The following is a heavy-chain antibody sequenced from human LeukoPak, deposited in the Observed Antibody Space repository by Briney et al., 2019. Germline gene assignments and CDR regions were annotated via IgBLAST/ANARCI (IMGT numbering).Heavy chain of an antibody. CDR3: TTDSSGYYYYYYMDV. Sequence: GGSLRLSCAASGFTFSSYAMHWVRQAPGKGLEWVAVISYDGSNKYYADSVKGRFTISRDNSKNTLYLQMNSLKTEDTAVYYCTTDSSGYYYYYYMDVWGKGTTVTISS. CDR2: ISYDGSNK. D-gene: IGHD3-22*01. V-gene: IGHV3-30*04. J-gene: IGHJ6*03. CDR1: GFTFSSYA.